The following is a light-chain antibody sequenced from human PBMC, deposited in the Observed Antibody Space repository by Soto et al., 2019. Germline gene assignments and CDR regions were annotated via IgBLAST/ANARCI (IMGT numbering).Light chain of an antibody. Sequence: DIQMTQSPSSLSASVGDRVTITCRASQSISTYLNWYQQKPGKAPKLLIYASSRLQSGVPSRFSGSGSRTDFTLTSSSLQPEDFTTYSCQQSYSTPPTFGRGTKVDTK. CDR2: ASS. CDR3: QQSYSTPPT. J-gene: IGKJ1*01. CDR1: QSISTY. V-gene: IGKV1-39*01.